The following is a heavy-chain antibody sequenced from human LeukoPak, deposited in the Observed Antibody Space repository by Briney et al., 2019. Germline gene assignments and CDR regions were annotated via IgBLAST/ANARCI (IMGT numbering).Heavy chain of an antibody. CDR1: GFTFSDYA. Sequence: GGSLRLSCAASGFTFSDYAMTWVRQAPGRGLEWVSALGIRSLTPTYAQSVKGRFTISRDDSKSTLYLQRSSLSAEDTAIYYCAKDFRCDGWGQGTLVTVSS. V-gene: IGHV3-23*01. CDR3: AKDFRCDG. J-gene: IGHJ4*02. D-gene: IGHD3-10*01. CDR2: LGIRSLTP.